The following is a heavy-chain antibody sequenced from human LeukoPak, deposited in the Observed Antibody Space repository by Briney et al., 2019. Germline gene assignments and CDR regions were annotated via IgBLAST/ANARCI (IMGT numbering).Heavy chain of an antibody. CDR3: AKETRYGITLVRGVITIDY. D-gene: IGHD3-10*01. CDR2: ISGSGGST. CDR1: GFTFSSYS. J-gene: IGHJ4*02. V-gene: IGHV3-23*01. Sequence: GGSLRLSCAASGFTFSSYSMSWVRQAPGKGLEWVSAISGSGGSTYYADSVKGRFTISRDNSKNTLYLQMNSLRAEDTAVYYCAKETRYGITLVRGVITIDYWGQGTLVTVSS.